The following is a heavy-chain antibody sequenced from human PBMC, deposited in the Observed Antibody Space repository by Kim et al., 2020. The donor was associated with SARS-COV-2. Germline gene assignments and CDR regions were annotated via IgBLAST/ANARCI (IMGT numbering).Heavy chain of an antibody. CDR2: ISGSGGST. Sequence: GGSLRLSCAASGFTFSSYAMSWVRQAPGKGLEWVSAISGSGGSTYYADSVKGRFTISRDNSKNTLYLQMNSLRAEDTAVYYCAKDEGIAVAGRREGLDYWGQGTLVTVSS. J-gene: IGHJ4*02. CDR1: GFTFSSYA. D-gene: IGHD6-19*01. V-gene: IGHV3-23*01. CDR3: AKDEGIAVAGRREGLDY.